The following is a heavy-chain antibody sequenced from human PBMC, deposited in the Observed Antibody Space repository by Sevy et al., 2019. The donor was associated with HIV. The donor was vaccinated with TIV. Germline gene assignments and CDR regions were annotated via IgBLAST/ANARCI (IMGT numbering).Heavy chain of an antibody. J-gene: IGHJ4*02. CDR2: INQDGSEK. V-gene: IGHV3-7*04. D-gene: IGHD3-3*01. CDR3: ARGPWTYHYFDY. Sequence: GGSLRLSCAASRFTFSSYWMSWVRQGPGKGLEWVANINQDGSEKYCVDSVKGRFTISRDNAKNSLYLQMDSLRAEDTAVYYCARGPWTYHYFDYWGQGTLATVSS. CDR1: RFTFSSYW.